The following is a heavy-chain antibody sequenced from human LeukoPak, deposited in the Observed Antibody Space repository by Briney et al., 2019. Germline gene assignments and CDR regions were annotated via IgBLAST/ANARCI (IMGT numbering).Heavy chain of an antibody. CDR2: ISHDGANK. CDR1: RFTFSEFA. J-gene: IGHJ4*02. V-gene: IGHV3-30-3*01. CDR3: VRGVGIYDSSGYFDY. Sequence: PGRSLRLSCPTSRFTFSEFAMHWVRQAPGKGLEWVSTISHDGANKHYADSMKVRFTISRDNSKNTLYLRMNSLRVEDTAVYYCVRGVGIYDSSGYFDYWGQGTLVTVSS. D-gene: IGHD3-22*01.